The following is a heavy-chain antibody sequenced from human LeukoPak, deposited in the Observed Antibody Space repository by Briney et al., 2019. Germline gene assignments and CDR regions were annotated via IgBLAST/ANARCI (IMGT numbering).Heavy chain of an antibody. V-gene: IGHV3-11*04. J-gene: IGHJ3*02. D-gene: IGHD3-22*01. CDR1: GFTFSDYY. CDR2: ISSSGSTT. CDR3: ASLYDSSGYYEAGDAFDI. Sequence: GGSLRLSCAASGFTFSDYYMSWIRQAPGKGLEWVSYISSSGSTTYYADSVKGRFTISRDNAKNSLYLEMNSLRAEDTAVYYCASLYDSSGYYEAGDAFDIWGQGTMVTVSS.